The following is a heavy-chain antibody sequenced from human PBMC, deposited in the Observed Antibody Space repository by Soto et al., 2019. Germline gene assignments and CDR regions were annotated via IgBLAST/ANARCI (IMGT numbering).Heavy chain of an antibody. Sequence: QVQLVQSGAEVKKPGSSVKVSCKASGGTFGSYAISWVRQAPGQGLEWMGGIIPIPGTANYAQKFQGRVTMAADESTSSAYMELSSLRSEDTAVYYCARSQGSSTSLEIYYYYSYGMDVWGQGTTVTFSS. CDR1: GGTFGSYA. CDR3: ARSQGSSTSLEIYYYYSYGMDV. V-gene: IGHV1-69*01. J-gene: IGHJ6*02. D-gene: IGHD2-2*01. CDR2: IIPIPGTA.